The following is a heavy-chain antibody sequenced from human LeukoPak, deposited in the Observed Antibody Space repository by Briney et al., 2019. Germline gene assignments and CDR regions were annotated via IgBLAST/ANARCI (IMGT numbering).Heavy chain of an antibody. CDR3: ASSRRGSYGYFLYFDY. Sequence: SVKVSCKASGGTFSSYAISWVRQAPGQGLEWMGGIIPIFGTANYAQKFQGRVTITADESTSTAYMELSSLRSEDTVVYYCASSRRGSYGYFLYFDYWGQGTLVTVSS. J-gene: IGHJ4*02. V-gene: IGHV1-69*01. CDR2: IIPIFGTA. CDR1: GGTFSSYA. D-gene: IGHD5-18*01.